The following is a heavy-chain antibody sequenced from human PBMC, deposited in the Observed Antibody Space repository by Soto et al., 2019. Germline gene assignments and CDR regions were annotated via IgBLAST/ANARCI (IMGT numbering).Heavy chain of an antibody. V-gene: IGHV3-11*05. Sequence: GGSLRLSCAASGFTFSDYYMSWIRQAPGKGLEWVSYISSSSSYTKYADSVKGRFTISRDNAKNSLFLQMTSLRAEDTAVYFCAGEDTVTTTNHAFDIWGRGTMVTVSS. J-gene: IGHJ3*02. CDR1: GFTFSDYY. CDR2: ISSSSSYT. CDR3: AGEDTVTTTNHAFDI. D-gene: IGHD4-17*01.